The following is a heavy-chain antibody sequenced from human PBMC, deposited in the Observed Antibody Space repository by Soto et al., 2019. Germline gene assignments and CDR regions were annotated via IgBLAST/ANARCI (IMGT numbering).Heavy chain of an antibody. V-gene: IGHV4-34*01. Sequence: SETLSLTCAVYGGSFSDYSWTWIRQPPGKGLEWIGEINDSGSTNYTPSLERRVTISRDTSKNRFSLKLSSVTAADAAVYYCARGSHKLHSYDSSGFYHYVDYWGQGSLVTVSS. CDR2: INDSGST. D-gene: IGHD3-22*01. CDR1: GGSFSDYS. CDR3: ARGSHKLHSYDSSGFYHYVDY. J-gene: IGHJ4*02.